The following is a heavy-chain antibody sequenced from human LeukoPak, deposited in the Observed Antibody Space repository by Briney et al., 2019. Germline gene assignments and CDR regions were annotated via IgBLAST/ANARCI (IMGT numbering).Heavy chain of an antibody. CDR3: AKISGSGSSHSDS. V-gene: IGHV3-23*01. J-gene: IGHJ4*02. Sequence: GGSLTLLCTASGFTFNSFVMICARQAPGKGLEWLSSICGSGGGTYYGDSVKGRFTISRDNSKHTLYLLMHTLRGGDTAVYSCAKISGSGSSHSDSWGQGTLVTVSS. CDR2: ICGSGGGT. D-gene: IGHD3-10*01. CDR1: GFTFNSFV.